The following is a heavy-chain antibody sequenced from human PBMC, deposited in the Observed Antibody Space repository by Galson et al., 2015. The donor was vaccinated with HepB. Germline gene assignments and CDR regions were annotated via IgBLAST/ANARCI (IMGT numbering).Heavy chain of an antibody. D-gene: IGHD6-13*01. V-gene: IGHV6-1*01. Sequence: CAIPGDSVSSNSAAWNWIRQSPSRGLEWLGRTYYRSKWYNDYAVSVKSRITINPDTSKNQFSLQLNSVTPEDTAVYYCARDKSSSWYWADAFDIWGQGTMVTVSS. CDR3: ARDKSSSWYWADAFDI. CDR2: TYYRSKWYN. CDR1: GDSVSSNSAA. J-gene: IGHJ3*02.